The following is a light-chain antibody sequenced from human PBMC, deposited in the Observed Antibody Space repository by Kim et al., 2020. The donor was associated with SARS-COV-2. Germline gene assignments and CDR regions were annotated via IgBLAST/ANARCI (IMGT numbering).Light chain of an antibody. CDR1: NGSIASNY. CDR2: EDN. Sequence: KTVTMPCTRSNGSIASNYVQWYQQRPGSSPTTVFYEDNQSPYGVPDRFSGSIDSSSNSASLTISGLKTEDEGDYYCQSSDSSNRVIFGGGTQLTV. V-gene: IGLV6-57*01. J-gene: IGLJ2*01. CDR3: QSSDSSNRVI.